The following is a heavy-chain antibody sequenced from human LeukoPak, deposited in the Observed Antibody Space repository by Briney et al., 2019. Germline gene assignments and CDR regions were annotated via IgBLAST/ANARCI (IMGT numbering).Heavy chain of an antibody. J-gene: IGHJ4*02. CDR1: GFTFSSYG. V-gene: IGHV3-33*01. CDR3: ARAWGITGTTHDY. D-gene: IGHD1-7*01. Sequence: GGSLRLSCAASGFTFSSYGMHWVRQAPGKGLEWVAVIWYDGSNKYYADSVKGRFTISRDNSKNTLYLQMNSLRAEDTAVYYCARAWGITGTTHDYWGQGTLVTVSS. CDR2: IWYDGSNK.